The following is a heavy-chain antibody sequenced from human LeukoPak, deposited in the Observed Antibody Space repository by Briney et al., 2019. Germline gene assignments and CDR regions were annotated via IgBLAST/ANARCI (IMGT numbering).Heavy chain of an antibody. CDR2: IYYSGST. V-gene: IGHV4-30-4*08. J-gene: IGHJ4*02. CDR1: GGSISSGDYY. Sequence: SQTLSLTCTVSGGSISSGDYYWSWIRQPPGKGLEWIGYIYYSGSTYYNPSLKSRVTISVDTSKNQFSLKLSSVTAADTAVYYCARAALGYCSSTGCQKSFDYWGQGTLVTVSS. D-gene: IGHD2-2*01. CDR3: ARAALGYCSSTGCQKSFDY.